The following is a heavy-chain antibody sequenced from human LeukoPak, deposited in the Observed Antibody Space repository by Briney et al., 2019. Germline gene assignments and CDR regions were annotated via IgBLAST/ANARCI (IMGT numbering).Heavy chain of an antibody. CDR3: AKKTYYYDTSTLGWFDP. CDR1: GFTFSSFW. J-gene: IGHJ5*02. Sequence: PGGSLRLSCVASGFTFSSFWMSWVRQAPGKGLEWVANINQDGSETYYVDSVKGRFSISRYNARNSLYLQMNSLRAEDTAFYYCAKKTYYYDTSTLGWFDPWGQGTLVTVSS. D-gene: IGHD3-22*01. CDR2: INQDGSET. V-gene: IGHV3-7*05.